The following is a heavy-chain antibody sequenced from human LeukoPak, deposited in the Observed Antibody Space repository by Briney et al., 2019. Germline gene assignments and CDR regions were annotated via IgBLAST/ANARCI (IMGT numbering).Heavy chain of an antibody. J-gene: IGHJ4*02. CDR3: ARDQEGFDY. CDR1: GYTFTSNY. CDR2: IYPRDGST. V-gene: IGHV1-46*01. Sequence: ASAKVSCKASGYTFTSNYVHWVRQAPGQGLEWMGMIYPRDGSTSYAQKFQGRVTVTRDTSTSTVHMELSGLRSEDTAVYYCARDQEGFDYWGRGTLVTVSS.